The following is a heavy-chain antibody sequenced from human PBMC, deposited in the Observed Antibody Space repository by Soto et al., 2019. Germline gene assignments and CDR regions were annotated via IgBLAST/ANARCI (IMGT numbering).Heavy chain of an antibody. D-gene: IGHD2-2*02. CDR2: MNPTSGNT. Sequence: VQLVQSGAEVKTPGASVKVSCKASGYTFTKYDMNWVRKAPGQGLEWMGWMNPTSGNTGYEQKFQGRLTMTWDTAIGIANMELSSLRNEDSAVYYCARSDGHTFNWLDSWGQGTLVTVSA. V-gene: IGHV1-8*01. CDR3: ARSDGHTFNWLDS. CDR1: GYTFTKYD. J-gene: IGHJ5*01.